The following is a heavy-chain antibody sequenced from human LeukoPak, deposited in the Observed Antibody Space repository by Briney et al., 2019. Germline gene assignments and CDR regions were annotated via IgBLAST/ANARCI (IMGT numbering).Heavy chain of an antibody. V-gene: IGHV1-69*13. CDR3: ARGYYYGAGREDGMDV. CDR2: IIPIFGTA. D-gene: IGHD3-10*01. Sequence: SVKVSCKASGGSFSSYAISWVRQAPGQGLEWMGGIIPIFGTANYAHEFQGRVTITADESTSTAYMELSSLRSAETAVSYCARGYYYGAGREDGMDVRGKGTTVTVSS. CDR1: GGSFSSYA. J-gene: IGHJ6*04.